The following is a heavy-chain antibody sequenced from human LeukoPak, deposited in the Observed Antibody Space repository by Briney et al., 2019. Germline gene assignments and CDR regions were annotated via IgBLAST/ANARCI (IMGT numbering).Heavy chain of an antibody. Sequence: GEPLQISSQGSGYSFTSYWIGWERPMSGKGREWIGIIYPGDSDTRFNPSFQGQVTISADKSISTAYLQWSSLKASDTAMYYCARSGVVTFYQYMDVWGTGTTVTVSS. CDR3: ARSGVVTFYQYMDV. CDR2: IYPGDSDT. V-gene: IGHV5-51*01. CDR1: GYSFTSYW. D-gene: IGHD3-3*01. J-gene: IGHJ6*03.